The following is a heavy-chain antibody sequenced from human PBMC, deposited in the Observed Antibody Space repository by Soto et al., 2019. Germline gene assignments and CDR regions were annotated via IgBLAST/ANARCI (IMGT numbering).Heavy chain of an antibody. J-gene: IGHJ4*02. Sequence: EVQLVESGGGLVQIGGSLRLSCAASAASGFSFTNCNLNWLRQAPGKGLEWVSYINGGSDSIYYADSVKGRFTISRDNAKNSVYLQMNSLRDEDTAVYYCARDDYDNEDSIWGQGTLVTVSS. CDR2: INGGSDSI. V-gene: IGHV3-48*02. D-gene: IGHD3-22*01. CDR3: ARDDYDNEDSI. CDR1: AASGFSFTNCN.